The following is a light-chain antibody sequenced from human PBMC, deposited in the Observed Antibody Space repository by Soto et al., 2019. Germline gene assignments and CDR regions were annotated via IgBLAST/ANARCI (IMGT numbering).Light chain of an antibody. J-gene: IGLJ2*01. Sequence: QSALTQPASVSGSPGQSITISCTGTSSDVGGYNYVSWYQQHPGKAPKLMIYEVSNRPSGVSNRFSGSKSGNTASRTISGLQAEDEADYYCSSYTSSSTLDVLFGGGTKVNVL. CDR2: EVS. V-gene: IGLV2-14*01. CDR1: SSDVGGYNY. CDR3: SSYTSSSTLDVL.